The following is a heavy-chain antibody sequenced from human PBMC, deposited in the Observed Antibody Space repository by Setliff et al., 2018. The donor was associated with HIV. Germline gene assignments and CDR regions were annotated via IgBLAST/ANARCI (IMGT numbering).Heavy chain of an antibody. CDR3: ARMQAYYNFWRSTYYFDH. J-gene: IGHJ4*02. V-gene: IGHV1-18*01. D-gene: IGHD3-3*01. CDR1: GYPFTSYG. CDR2: ISPYNGDA. Sequence: GASVKVSCKASGYPFTSYGICWVRQAPGHGLEWMGYISPYNGDAYYAEKFQGRVTMTTDTSTTAVSMELTNLRSDDTAVYFCARMQAYYNFWRSTYYFDHWGQGTPVTVSS.